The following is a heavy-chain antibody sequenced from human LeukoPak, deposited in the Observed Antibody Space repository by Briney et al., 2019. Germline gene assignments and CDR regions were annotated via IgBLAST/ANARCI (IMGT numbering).Heavy chain of an antibody. Sequence: SETLSLTCTVSGGSISSSSYYWGWIRQPPGKGLEWIGSIYYSGSTYYNPSLKSRVTISVDTYKNQFSLKLSSVTAADTAVYYCASLVVTGPDYWGQGTLVTVSS. CDR1: GGSISSSSYY. J-gene: IGHJ4*02. D-gene: IGHD2-21*02. CDR2: IYYSGST. V-gene: IGHV4-39*07. CDR3: ASLVVTGPDY.